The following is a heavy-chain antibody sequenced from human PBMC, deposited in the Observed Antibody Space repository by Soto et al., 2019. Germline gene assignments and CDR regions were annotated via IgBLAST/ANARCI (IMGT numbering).Heavy chain of an antibody. D-gene: IGHD3-22*01. CDR2: ISAYNGNT. V-gene: IGHV1-18*01. CDR1: GYTFTSYG. Sequence: QVQLVQSGAEVKKPGASVKVSCKASGYTFTSYGISWVRQAPGQGLEWMGWISAYNGNTNYAQKLQGRVTMTTDTSTSTAYMQLRSLRSDDTAVYYCARDGYYDSSGYRSDFDYWGQGTLVTVSS. J-gene: IGHJ4*02. CDR3: ARDGYYDSSGYRSDFDY.